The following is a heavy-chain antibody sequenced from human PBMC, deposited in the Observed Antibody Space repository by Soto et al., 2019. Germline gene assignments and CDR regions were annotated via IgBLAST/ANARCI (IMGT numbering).Heavy chain of an antibody. J-gene: IGHJ6*02. V-gene: IGHV5-51*01. D-gene: IGHD2-2*01. Sequence: SPTISCKYSGYTFTDYWISCVRQIPGKGLEWMGMIYPGDSDTRYLPSFQGQGTISADKSMTTAYLHWNSLKASDTAMYYCARDRVPAALSFYYYYYGMDVWGQGTTVTVSS. CDR1: GYTFTDYW. CDR2: IYPGDSDT. CDR3: ARDRVPAALSFYYYYYGMDV.